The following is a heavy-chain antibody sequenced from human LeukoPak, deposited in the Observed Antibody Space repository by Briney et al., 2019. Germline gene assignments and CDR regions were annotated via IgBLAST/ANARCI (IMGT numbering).Heavy chain of an antibody. CDR3: AREAGGIQLASYFDY. J-gene: IGHJ4*02. CDR2: INPNSGGT. Sequence: ASVKVSCKASGYTFTGYYMHWVRQAPGQGLEWMGWINPNSGGTNYAQKFQGRVTMTRDTSISTAYMELSRLRSDDTAVYYCAREAGGIQLASYFDYWGQGTLVTVSS. CDR1: GYTFTGYY. D-gene: IGHD5-18*01. V-gene: IGHV1-2*02.